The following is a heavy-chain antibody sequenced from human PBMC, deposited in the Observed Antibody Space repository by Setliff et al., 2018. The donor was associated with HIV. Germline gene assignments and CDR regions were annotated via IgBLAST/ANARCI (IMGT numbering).Heavy chain of an antibody. J-gene: IGHJ6*02. V-gene: IGHV4-61*09. CDR1: GGSISSGSYY. CDR2: IYTSGST. D-gene: IGHD5-12*01. CDR3: ARDHIVATIRDYYYGMDV. Sequence: SETLSLTCTVSGGSISSGSYYWSWIRQPAGKGLEWIGHIYTSGSTNHNTSLKSRVTISIDTSKNQFSLKLSSVTPADTAVYYCARDHIVATIRDYYYGMDVWGQGTTVTVSS.